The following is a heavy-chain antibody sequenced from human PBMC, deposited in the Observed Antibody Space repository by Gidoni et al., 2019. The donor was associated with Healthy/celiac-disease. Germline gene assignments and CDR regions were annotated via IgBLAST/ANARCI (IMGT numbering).Heavy chain of an antibody. V-gene: IGHV3-33*01. J-gene: IGHJ4*02. D-gene: IGHD6-25*01. Sequence: QVQLVESGGGVVQPGRSLRLSCAASGFTFSSYGMHWVRQAPGKGLEWVAVIWYDGSNKYYADSVKGRFTISRDNSKNTRYLQMNSLRAEDTAVYYCARDEAGSGAAGSWGQGTLVTVSS. CDR1: GFTFSSYG. CDR2: IWYDGSNK. CDR3: ARDEAGSGAAGS.